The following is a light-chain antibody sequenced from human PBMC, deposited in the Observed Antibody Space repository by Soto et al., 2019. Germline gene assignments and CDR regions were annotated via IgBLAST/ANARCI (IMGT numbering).Light chain of an antibody. CDR1: QDISNY. J-gene: IGKJ4*01. Sequence: DIQMTQSPSSLSASVGDRVTITCQASQDISNYLNWYQQKPGKAPKLLIYDASNLEKGVPSRFSGSGSGTDFTVTISSLQPEDIATYYCQQYDNRPLTFGGGTKVEIK. CDR3: QQYDNRPLT. CDR2: DAS. V-gene: IGKV1-33*01.